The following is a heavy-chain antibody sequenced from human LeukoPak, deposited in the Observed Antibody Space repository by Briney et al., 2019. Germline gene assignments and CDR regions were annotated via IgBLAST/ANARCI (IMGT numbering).Heavy chain of an antibody. CDR1: GLTFDIYS. CDR3: ARDPNGDYIGAFDM. D-gene: IGHD4-17*01. CDR2: IRGGGTSE. Sequence: GGSLRLSCEASGLTFDIYSMSWVRQAPGKGPEWVSAIRGGGTSEFYADSVKGRFRISRDNSKDTLFLQMNSLRAEDTAVYYCARDPNGDYIGAFDMWGPGTMVTVSS. J-gene: IGHJ3*02. V-gene: IGHV3-23*01.